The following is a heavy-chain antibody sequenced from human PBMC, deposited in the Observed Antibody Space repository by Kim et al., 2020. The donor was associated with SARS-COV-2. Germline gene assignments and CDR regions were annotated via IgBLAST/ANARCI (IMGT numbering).Heavy chain of an antibody. Sequence: GGSLRLSCAASGFTFGNHAIHWVRQAPGKGLEWVAQIWNDGNKKYYGDSVRGRFTVSRDNSKNTVNLQMNSVRVEDTALYYCGRDGQAQFPFTMDVWGQGTTVTVSS. CDR3: GRDGQAQFPFTMDV. J-gene: IGHJ6*02. V-gene: IGHV3-33*01. CDR2: IWNDGNKK. CDR1: GFTFGNHA.